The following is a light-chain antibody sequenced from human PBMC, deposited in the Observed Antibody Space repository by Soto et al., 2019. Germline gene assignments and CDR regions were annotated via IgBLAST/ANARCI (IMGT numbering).Light chain of an antibody. CDR2: DAS. J-gene: IGKJ2*01. V-gene: IGKV1-5*01. Sequence: DIQMTQSPSTLSASVGDRVTITCRASQSISSWLAWYQQKPGKAPKLLIYDASSLESGVPSRFSGSGSGTEFTRTISSLQPDDFVTYYCQQYNSYSPMYTFGQGTKLEIK. CDR1: QSISSW. CDR3: QQYNSYSPMYT.